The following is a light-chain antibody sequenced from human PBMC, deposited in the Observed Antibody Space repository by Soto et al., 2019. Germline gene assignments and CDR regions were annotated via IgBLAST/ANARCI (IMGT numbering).Light chain of an antibody. CDR2: GAS. CDR1: QSVSNNY. CDR3: QQYGDSPRT. V-gene: IGKV3-20*01. J-gene: IGKJ1*01. Sequence: EIVLTQSLGTLSLSPGERATLSCRASQSVSNNYLAWYQQKPGQAPRLLIYGASGRATGIPDRFSGSGSGTDFILTISRLEPEDFVVYYCQQYGDSPRTFGQGTKVEIK.